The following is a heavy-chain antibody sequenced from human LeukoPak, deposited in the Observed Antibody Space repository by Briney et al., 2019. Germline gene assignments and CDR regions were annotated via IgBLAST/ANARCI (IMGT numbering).Heavy chain of an antibody. CDR2: INPNTGGT. Sequence: ASVNVSCKASGYTFTSYYMHWVRQAPGQGLEWMGWINPNTGGTNYAQKFQGRVTMTRDTSISTAYLELRSLKSDDTAVYYCARVAAMAGIGWGDFDYWGQGTLVTVSS. CDR1: GYTFTSYY. CDR3: ARVAAMAGIGWGDFDY. V-gene: IGHV1-2*02. D-gene: IGHD6-19*01. J-gene: IGHJ4*02.